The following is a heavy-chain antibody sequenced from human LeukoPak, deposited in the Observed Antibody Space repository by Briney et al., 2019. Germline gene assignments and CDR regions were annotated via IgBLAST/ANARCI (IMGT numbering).Heavy chain of an antibody. CDR2: INHSGST. CDR3: ARTNNILYYSDY. Sequence: SETLSLTCAVYGGSFRGYYWSWIRQSPGKGLEWIGEINHSGSTNHNPSLKSRVSVSVDKSKNQFSLKLSSVTAADTGVYYCARTNNILYYSDYWGRGTLVTVSS. J-gene: IGHJ4*02. D-gene: IGHD3-9*01. CDR1: GGSFRGYY. V-gene: IGHV4-34*01.